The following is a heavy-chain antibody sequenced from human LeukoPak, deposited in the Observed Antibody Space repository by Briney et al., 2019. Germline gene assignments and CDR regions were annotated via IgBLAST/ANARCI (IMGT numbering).Heavy chain of an antibody. CDR1: GFTVSSNY. V-gene: IGHV3-66*01. CDR2: IYSGGST. J-gene: IGHJ4*02. CDR3: AKGGLGDILTGIAYY. Sequence: GGSLRLSCAASGFTVSSNYMSWVRQAPGKGLEWVSVIYSGGSTYYADSVKGRFTISRDNSKNTLYLQMNSLRAEDTAVYYCAKGGLGDILTGIAYYWGQGTLVTVSS. D-gene: IGHD3-9*01.